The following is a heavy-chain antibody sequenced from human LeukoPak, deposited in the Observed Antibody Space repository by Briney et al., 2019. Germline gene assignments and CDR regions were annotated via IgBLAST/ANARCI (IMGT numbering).Heavy chain of an antibody. V-gene: IGHV1-2*02. CDR3: ARFQYGSGSYYAMDV. D-gene: IGHD3-10*01. CDR2: INPNSGGT. CDR1: GYTFTGYY. Sequence: ASVKVSCKASGYTFTGYYMHWVRQAPGQGLEWMGWINPNSGGTNYAQKFQGRVTMTRDTSIGTAYMELSRLRSDDTAVYYCARFQYGSGSYYAMDVWGKGTTVTISS. J-gene: IGHJ6*04.